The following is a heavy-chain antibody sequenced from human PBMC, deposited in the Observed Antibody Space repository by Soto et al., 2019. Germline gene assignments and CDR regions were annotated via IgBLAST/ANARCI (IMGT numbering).Heavy chain of an antibody. CDR3: TRIRGWCWFCSNDY. CDR2: IFSSDAK. Sequence: SGPTLVNPTETLTLTCTVSGFSLRSARMSVSWIRQPPGKALEWLAHIFSSDAKSYSASLKSRLTISKDTSKSQVVLTMTNMNPVDTATYYCTRIRGWCWFCSNDYWGQGTLFTVSS. V-gene: IGHV2-26*01. CDR1: GFSLRSARMS. D-gene: IGHD2-21*01. J-gene: IGHJ4*02.